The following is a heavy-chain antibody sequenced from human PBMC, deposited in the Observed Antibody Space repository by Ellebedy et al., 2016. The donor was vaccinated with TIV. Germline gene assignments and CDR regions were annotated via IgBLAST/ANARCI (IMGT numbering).Heavy chain of an antibody. J-gene: IGHJ3*02. V-gene: IGHV1-8*01. CDR1: GYTFTTYD. CDR2: MNSNSGDT. D-gene: IGHD7-27*01. Sequence: AASVKVSCKASGYTFTTYDINWVRQATGQGLEWMGWMNSNSGDTGYAPKFQGRVTMTRNTSISTAYMELRSLRSEDTAVYYCARSPGSGDDAFDMWGQGTMVTVSS. CDR3: ARSPGSGDDAFDM.